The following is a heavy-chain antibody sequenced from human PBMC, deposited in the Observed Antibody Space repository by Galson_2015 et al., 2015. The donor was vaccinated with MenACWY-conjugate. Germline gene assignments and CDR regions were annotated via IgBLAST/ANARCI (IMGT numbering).Heavy chain of an antibody. CDR2: IKKDGSEN. Sequence: SLRLSCAASGFTFRNYWMTWVRQAPGKGLEWAASIKKDGSENYYVDSVKGRFTISRDNAKNSLYLEMNSVGVEDTAVCSCARGHYGMDVWGQGTTVTASS. CDR3: ARGHYGMDV. V-gene: IGHV3-7*03. CDR1: GFTFRNYW. J-gene: IGHJ6*02.